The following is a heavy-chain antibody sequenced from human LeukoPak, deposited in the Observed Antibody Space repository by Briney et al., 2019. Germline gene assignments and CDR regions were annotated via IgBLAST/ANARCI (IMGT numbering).Heavy chain of an antibody. D-gene: IGHD3-9*01. Sequence: GASVKVSCKASGYTFTNYGISWVRQAPGQGLEWMGWISGYNGNTKYAQKLQGRVTMTTDTSTSTAYMELRGLRSDDTAVYYCARMAYDILTGYFQPNWFDPWGQGTLVTVSS. CDR3: ARMAYDILTGYFQPNWFDP. CDR1: GYTFTNYG. V-gene: IGHV1-18*01. J-gene: IGHJ5*02. CDR2: ISGYNGNT.